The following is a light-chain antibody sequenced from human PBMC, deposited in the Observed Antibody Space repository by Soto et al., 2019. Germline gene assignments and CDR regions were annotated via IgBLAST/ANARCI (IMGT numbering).Light chain of an antibody. CDR2: DTD. CDR1: SSNIGRDY. V-gene: IGLV1-51*01. CDR3: GTWDFTLNGGV. J-gene: IGLJ3*02. Sequence: QSVLTQPPSVSAAPGHRFTISCSGSSSNIGRDYVSWFQQVPGTAPKLLIYDTDKRPSDIPDRFSGSKSGTSATLDITGLQTGDEADYYCGTWDFTLNGGVFGGGTKLTVL.